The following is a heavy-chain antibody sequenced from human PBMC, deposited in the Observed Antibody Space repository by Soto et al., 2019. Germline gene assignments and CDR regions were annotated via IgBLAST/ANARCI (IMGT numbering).Heavy chain of an antibody. CDR2: ISYDGSNK. D-gene: IGHD5-18*01. CDR3: AKRMDTAMTRTDFYYYYYGMDV. CDR1: GFTFSSYG. Sequence: GGSLRLSCAASGFTFSSYGMHWVRQAPGKGLEWVAVISYDGSNKYYADSVKGRFTISRDSSKNTLYLQMNSLRAEDTAVYYCAKRMDTAMTRTDFYYYYYGMDVCGQGTTVTVSS. V-gene: IGHV3-30*18. J-gene: IGHJ6*02.